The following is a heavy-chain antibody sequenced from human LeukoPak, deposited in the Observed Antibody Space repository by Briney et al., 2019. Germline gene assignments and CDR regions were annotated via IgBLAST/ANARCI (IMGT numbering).Heavy chain of an antibody. Sequence: ASVKVSCKASGYTFTSYDINWVRQATGQGIEWMGWMNPNSGNTGYAQKFQGRVTMTRNTSISTAYMEVSSLRSEDTAVYYCARGATSSRYGMPYYYYYMDVWGKGTTVTISS. CDR3: ARGATSSRYGMPYYYYYMDV. CDR1: GYTFTSYD. CDR2: MNPNSGNT. V-gene: IGHV1-8*01. J-gene: IGHJ6*03. D-gene: IGHD6-13*01.